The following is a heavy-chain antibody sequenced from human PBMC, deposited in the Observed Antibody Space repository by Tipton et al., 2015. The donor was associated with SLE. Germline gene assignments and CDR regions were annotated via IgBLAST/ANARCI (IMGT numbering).Heavy chain of an antibody. V-gene: IGHV5-51*01. CDR2: IYPGDSDI. CDR3: ARHPQGAQVGATYFDY. J-gene: IGHJ4*02. CDR1: GYSFSSYW. D-gene: IGHD1-26*01. Sequence: QSGPEVKKPGESLKISCKGSGYSFSSYWIGWVRHMPGKGLEWMGIIYPGDSDIRYSPSFQGQVTISADKSISTAYLQWSSLKASDTAMYYCARHPQGAQVGATYFDYWGQGTLVTVSS.